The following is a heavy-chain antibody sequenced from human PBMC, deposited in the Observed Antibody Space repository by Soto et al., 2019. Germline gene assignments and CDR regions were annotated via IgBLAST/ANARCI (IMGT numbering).Heavy chain of an antibody. CDR3: ARTLDIVLMVYAIHPGYYYGMDV. J-gene: IGHJ6*02. D-gene: IGHD2-8*01. V-gene: IGHV1-69*13. CDR2: IIPIFGTA. CDR1: GGTFSSYA. Sequence: SVKVSCKASGGTFSSYAISWVRQAPGQGLEWMGGIIPIFGTANYAQKFQGRVTITADESTSTAYMELSSLRSEDTAVYYCARTLDIVLMVYAIHPGYYYGMDVWGQGTTVTVSS.